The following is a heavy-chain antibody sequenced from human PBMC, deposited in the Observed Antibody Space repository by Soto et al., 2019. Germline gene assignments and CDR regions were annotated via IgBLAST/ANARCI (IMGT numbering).Heavy chain of an antibody. J-gene: IGHJ6*02. CDR3: ARWHSSSGYYGMDV. D-gene: IGHD6-25*01. Sequence: HVQVQESGPGLVKPSETLSLTCTISGGSMNNYYWSWIRQPPGRGLEWIAYIYYSGSTNYNPSFKSRVIVSVDTSGNQFSLRLSSLSAADTAVYYCARWHSSSGYYGMDVWGQGTTVTVSS. CDR1: GGSMNNYY. CDR2: IYYSGST. V-gene: IGHV4-59*12.